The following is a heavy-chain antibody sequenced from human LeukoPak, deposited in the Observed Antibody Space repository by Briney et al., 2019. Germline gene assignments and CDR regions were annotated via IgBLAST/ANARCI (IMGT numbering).Heavy chain of an antibody. CDR2: IYYSGST. CDR3: ARALVISGDYVSGVDYYYYYGMDV. J-gene: IGHJ6*02. D-gene: IGHD4-17*01. CDR1: GGSTSSGDYY. Sequence: PSETLSLTCTVSGGSTSSGDYYWSWIRQPPGKGLEWIGYIYYSGSTYYNPSLKSRVTISVDTSKNQFSLKLSSVTAADTAVYYCARALVISGDYVSGVDYYYYYGMDVWGQGTTVTVSS. V-gene: IGHV4-30-4*01.